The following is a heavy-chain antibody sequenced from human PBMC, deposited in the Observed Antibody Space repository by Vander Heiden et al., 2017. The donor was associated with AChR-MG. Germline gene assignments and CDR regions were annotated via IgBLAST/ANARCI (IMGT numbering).Heavy chain of an antibody. CDR2: INPNSGGT. CDR3: ARDPPPAAGTPNWFDP. V-gene: IGHV1-2*02. Sequence: QVPLVQSGAEVKKPGASVKVSCKASGYTFTGYYMHWVRQAPGQGLEWMGWINPNSGGTNYAQKFQGRVTMTRDTSISTAYMELSRLRSDDTAVYYCARDPPPAAGTPNWFDPWGQGTLVTVSS. J-gene: IGHJ5*02. D-gene: IGHD6-13*01. CDR1: GYTFTGYY.